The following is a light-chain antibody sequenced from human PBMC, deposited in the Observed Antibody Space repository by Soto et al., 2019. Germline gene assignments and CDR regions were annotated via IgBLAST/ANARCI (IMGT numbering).Light chain of an antibody. CDR1: QSISSY. V-gene: IGKV1-5*03. CDR2: KAS. Sequence: DIQMTQSPSSLSASVGDRVTITCRASQSISSYLNWYQQKPGKAPKLLIYKASTLKSGVPSRFSGSGSGTEFTLTISSLQPDDFATYYCQHYNSYPEAFGQGTKVDNK. CDR3: QHYNSYPEA. J-gene: IGKJ1*01.